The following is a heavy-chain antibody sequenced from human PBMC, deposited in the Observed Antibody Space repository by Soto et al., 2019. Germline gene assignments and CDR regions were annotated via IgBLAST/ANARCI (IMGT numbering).Heavy chain of an antibody. D-gene: IGHD4-4*01. V-gene: IGHV1-2*02. J-gene: IGHJ5*02. CDR3: ARGGLASTGYFDP. CDR1: GYTFTAYY. CDR2: INPNSGDT. Sequence: ASVKVSCKASGYTFTAYYVHWVRQAPGQGLEWMGWINPNSGDTSSAQKFQGRVTMTRDTSISTAYMELSRLTSDDTALYYCARGGLASTGYFDPWGQGTLVTVSS.